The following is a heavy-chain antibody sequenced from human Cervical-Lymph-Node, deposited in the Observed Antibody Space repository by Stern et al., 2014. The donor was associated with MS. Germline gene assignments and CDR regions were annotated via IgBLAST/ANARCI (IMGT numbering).Heavy chain of an antibody. V-gene: IGHV2-5*02. CDR3: AHIREASVGAYFDY. Sequence: ESGPTLVKPTQTLTLTCSFSGFSLSTIGAGVGWIRQPPGEALEWLALIYWDDDKRYSPSLKSRLNIAKDTSKNQVVLTMTNMDPVDTATYYCAHIREASVGAYFDYWGQGILVTVSS. CDR2: IYWDDDK. J-gene: IGHJ4*02. CDR1: GFSLSTIGAG. D-gene: IGHD4/OR15-4a*01.